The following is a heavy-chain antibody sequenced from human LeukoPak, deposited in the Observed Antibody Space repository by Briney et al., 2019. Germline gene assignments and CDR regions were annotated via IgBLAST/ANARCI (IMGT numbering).Heavy chain of an antibody. CDR3: AKGYFGVVPAADLDY. J-gene: IGHJ4*02. Sequence: GGSLRLSCAASGFTFSSYGMHWVRQAPGKGLEWVAVISYDGSNKYYADSVKGRFTISRDNSKNTLYLQMNSLRAEDTAVYYCAKGYFGVVPAADLDYWGQGTLVTVSS. CDR2: ISYDGSNK. CDR1: GFTFSSYG. D-gene: IGHD2-2*01. V-gene: IGHV3-30*18.